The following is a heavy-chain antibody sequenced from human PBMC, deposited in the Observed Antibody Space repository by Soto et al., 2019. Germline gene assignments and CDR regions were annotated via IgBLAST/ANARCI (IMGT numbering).Heavy chain of an antibody. CDR1: GYTFTSYV. J-gene: IGHJ3*02. CDR3: AREMATIEEGAGNAFDI. V-gene: IGHV1-46*01. D-gene: IGHD5-12*01. Sequence: ASVKVSCKASGYTFTSYVISWVLQAPGQGLEWMGIINPSGGSTSYAQKFQGRVTMTRDTSTSTVYMELSSLRSEDTAVYYCAREMATIEEGAGNAFDIWGQGTMVTVSS. CDR2: INPSGGST.